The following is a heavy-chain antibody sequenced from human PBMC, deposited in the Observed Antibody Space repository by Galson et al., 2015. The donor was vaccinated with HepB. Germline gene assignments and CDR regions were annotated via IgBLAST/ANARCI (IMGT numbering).Heavy chain of an antibody. V-gene: IGHV3-9*01. D-gene: IGHD3-22*01. CDR2: ISWNSGNI. CDR1: GFTFDDYA. CDR3: AKVFPRHSSGYYEFFDY. Sequence: SLRLSCAASGFTFDDYAMHWVRHAPGKGLEWVSRISWNSGNIDYADSVKGRFTISRDNAKNSLYLQMDSLRAEDTALYYCAKVFPRHSSGYYEFFDYWGQGTLVAVSS. J-gene: IGHJ4*02.